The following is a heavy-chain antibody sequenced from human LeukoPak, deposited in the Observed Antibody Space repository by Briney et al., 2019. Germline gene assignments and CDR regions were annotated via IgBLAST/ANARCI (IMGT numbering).Heavy chain of an antibody. CDR3: ASNRAAMPLYP. V-gene: IGHV4-39*02. D-gene: IGHD2-2*01. Sequence: PSETLSLTCTVSGDSIRSSSYYWGWIRHSPGKGLEWIGSIHYSGSTSYNPSLKSRVTMSVDTSKNHFSLKLSSVTAADTAEYYCASNRAAMPLYPWGQGTLVTVSS. CDR1: GDSIRSSSYY. J-gene: IGHJ5*02. CDR2: IHYSGST.